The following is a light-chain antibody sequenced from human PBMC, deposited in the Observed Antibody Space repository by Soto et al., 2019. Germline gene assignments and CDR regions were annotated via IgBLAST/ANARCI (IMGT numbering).Light chain of an antibody. CDR2: EVS. V-gene: IGLV2-18*02. Sequence: QSALTQPPSVSGSPGLSVPISCTGTSSDVGSYNRVSWYQQPPGTAPKLMIYEVSNRPSGVPDRFSGSKSGNTASLTISGLQAEDEADYYCSSYTSSSTLYVFGTGTKVTVL. J-gene: IGLJ1*01. CDR3: SSYTSSSTLYV. CDR1: SSDVGSYNR.